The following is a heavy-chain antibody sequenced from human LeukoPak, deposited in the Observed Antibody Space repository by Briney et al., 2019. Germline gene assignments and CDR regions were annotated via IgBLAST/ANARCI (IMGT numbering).Heavy chain of an antibody. J-gene: IGHJ4*02. D-gene: IGHD1-1*01. Sequence: SQTLSLTCTVSGGSISSGDYYWSWIRQPPGKGLEWIGYIYYSGSTYYNPSLESRVTISVDTSKNQFSLKLSSVTAADTAVYYCARVLAATGTPFDYWGQGTLVTVSS. CDR3: ARVLAATGTPFDY. CDR2: IYYSGST. V-gene: IGHV4-30-4*08. CDR1: GGSISSGDYY.